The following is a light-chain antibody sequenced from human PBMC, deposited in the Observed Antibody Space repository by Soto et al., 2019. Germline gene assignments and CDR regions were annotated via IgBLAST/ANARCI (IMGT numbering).Light chain of an antibody. Sequence: DIQMTQSPSSVSASVGERVTITCRASQGISSWIAWYQQKPGKAPKLLIYAASSLQSGVPSRFSRSGSWTDFNLTISSLQTEDFATYYCQQANSFPRTFGQGTKLEIK. CDR2: AAS. V-gene: IGKV1-12*01. J-gene: IGKJ2*02. CDR3: QQANSFPRT. CDR1: QGISSW.